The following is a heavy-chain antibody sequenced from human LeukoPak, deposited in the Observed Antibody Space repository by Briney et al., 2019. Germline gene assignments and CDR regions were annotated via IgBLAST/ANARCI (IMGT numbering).Heavy chain of an antibody. Sequence: SETLSLTCAVSGYSISSGYYWGWIPQPPGKGREWSGSIYHSGSTYYNPSLKSRVTISVDTSKNQFSLKLSSVSAADRAVYYCARRRTGVSFDYWGQGTLVTVSS. CDR3: ARRRTGVSFDY. D-gene: IGHD3-10*01. CDR2: IYHSGST. CDR1: GYSISSGYY. V-gene: IGHV4-38-2*01. J-gene: IGHJ4*02.